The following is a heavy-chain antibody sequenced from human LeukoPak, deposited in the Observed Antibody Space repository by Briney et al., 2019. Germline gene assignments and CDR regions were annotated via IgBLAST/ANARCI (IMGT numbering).Heavy chain of an antibody. Sequence: PSETLSLTCTVSGGSISSGDYYWSWIRQPPGKGLEWIGYIYYSGSTYYNPSLKSRVTISVDTSKNQFSLKLSSVTAADTAVYYCARLICSSTSCYGHWFDPWGQGTLVTVSS. CDR1: GGSISSGDYY. V-gene: IGHV4-30-4*08. CDR2: IYYSGST. D-gene: IGHD2-2*01. CDR3: ARLICSSTSCYGHWFDP. J-gene: IGHJ5*02.